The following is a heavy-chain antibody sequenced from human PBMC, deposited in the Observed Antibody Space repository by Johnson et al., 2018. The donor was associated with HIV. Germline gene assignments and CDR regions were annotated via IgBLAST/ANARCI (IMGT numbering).Heavy chain of an antibody. V-gene: IGHV3-66*02. J-gene: IGHJ3*02. CDR2: IYSGGST. Sequence: VQLVESGGGVVQPGRSLRLSCAASGFTVSSNYMSWVRQAPGKGLEWVSVIYSGGSTYYADSVKGRFTISRDNAKNSLYLQMNSLGAEDTALYYCAKTYSSGWYDAFDIWGQGTMVTVSS. CDR1: GFTVSSNY. CDR3: AKTYSSGWYDAFDI. D-gene: IGHD6-19*01.